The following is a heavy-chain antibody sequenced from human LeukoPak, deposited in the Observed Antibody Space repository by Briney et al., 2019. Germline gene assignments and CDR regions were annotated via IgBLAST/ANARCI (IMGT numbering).Heavy chain of an antibody. D-gene: IGHD6-19*01. CDR3: AKAPGKFEKAVAGTFDY. CDR1: GCTFSSYA. V-gene: IGHV3-23*01. J-gene: IGHJ4*02. Sequence: GGSLRLSCAASGCTFSSYAMSWVRQAPGKGLEWVSAISGRGGSTYYADSVKGRFTISRDNSKNTLYLQMNSLRAEDTAVYYCAKAPGKFEKAVAGTFDYWGQGTLVTVSS. CDR2: ISGRGGST.